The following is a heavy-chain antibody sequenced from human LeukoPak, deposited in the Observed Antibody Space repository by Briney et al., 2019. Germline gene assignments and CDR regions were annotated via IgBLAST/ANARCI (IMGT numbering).Heavy chain of an antibody. D-gene: IGHD1-26*01. CDR2: INHSGST. CDR1: GGSFSGYY. CDR3: ARGDKSDSGSYILFDS. V-gene: IGHV4-34*01. Sequence: SETLSLTSAVYGGSFSGYYWSWIRQPPGKGLEWIGEINHSGSTNYNPSLKSRVTISIDTSKNQFSLKLSSVTAADTAVYYCARGDKSDSGSYILFDSWGQGTLVTVSS. J-gene: IGHJ4*02.